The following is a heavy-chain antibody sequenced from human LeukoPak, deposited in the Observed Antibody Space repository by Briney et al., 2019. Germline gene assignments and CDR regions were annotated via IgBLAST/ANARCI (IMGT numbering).Heavy chain of an antibody. D-gene: IGHD3-10*01. J-gene: IGHJ4*02. CDR3: ARGVGFVKIDY. CDR2: INHSGST. V-gene: IGHV4-34*01. Sequence: SETLSLTCAVYGGSFSGYFWTWIRQPPGKGLERIGEINHSGSTNYNPSLKSRVTISVDTSKNQFSLKLTSVTAADTAVYYCARGVGFVKIDYWGQGTLVTVSP. CDR1: GGSFSGYF.